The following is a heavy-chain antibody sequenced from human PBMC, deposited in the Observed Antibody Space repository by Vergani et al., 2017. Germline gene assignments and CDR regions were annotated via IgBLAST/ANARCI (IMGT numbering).Heavy chain of an antibody. V-gene: IGHV3-7*01. J-gene: IGHJ4*02. CDR3: ARVGYSNSWSLDY. Sequence: EVQLVESGGGLVQPGGSLRLSCEASGFLFSTYWMNWVRQVPGKGLEWVANIRQDGGEEYCVDSVKGRFTISRDNAKNSLYLQMNNLRVEDTAVYYCARVGYSNSWSLDYWGQGTLVTVSS. CDR1: GFLFSTYW. D-gene: IGHD6-13*01. CDR2: IRQDGGEE.